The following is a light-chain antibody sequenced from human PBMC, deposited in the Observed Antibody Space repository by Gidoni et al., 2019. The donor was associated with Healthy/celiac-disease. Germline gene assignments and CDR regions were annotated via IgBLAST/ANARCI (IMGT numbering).Light chain of an antibody. Sequence: SAMTQPASGSGSPGQSITISCTGTSNDVGSYNLVSWYQQHPGKAPNLIIYAVSKRPSGVSNRFSGSKSGNTASLTISGLQAEDEADYYCCSYAGSSTWVFGGGTKLTVL. J-gene: IGLJ3*02. CDR2: AVS. CDR3: CSYAGSSTWV. CDR1: SNDVGSYNL. V-gene: IGLV2-23*02.